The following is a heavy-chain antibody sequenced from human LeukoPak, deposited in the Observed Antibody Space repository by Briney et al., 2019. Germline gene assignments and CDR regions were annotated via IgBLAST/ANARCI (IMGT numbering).Heavy chain of an antibody. Sequence: PGGSLRLSCAAAGLTFDSYDMYWVRQSPGKGPEWVSYISASGISIKYADSVKGRFTISRDNAKNLVYLQMDSLRAEDTAVYYCVPPAAGLHRTISTEYFQHWGQGTSVIVSS. D-gene: IGHD6-13*01. CDR3: VPPAAGLHRTISTEYFQH. CDR2: ISASGISI. J-gene: IGHJ1*01. V-gene: IGHV3-48*03. CDR1: GLTFDSYD.